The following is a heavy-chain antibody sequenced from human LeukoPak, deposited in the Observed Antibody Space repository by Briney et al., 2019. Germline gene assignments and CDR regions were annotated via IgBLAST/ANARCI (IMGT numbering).Heavy chain of an antibody. CDR2: FIPIFGTA. CDR3: ARVRVDSSGYYYLDY. J-gene: IGHJ4*02. CDR1: GGTFNSYA. Sequence: SVKVYCMSSGGTFNSYAMSWVRQAPGQGLEWLGGFIPIFGTANYAKKFQGRVTITADESTSTAYMELSSLSSEDTAVYYCARVRVDSSGYYYLDYWGQGTLVTVSS. V-gene: IGHV1-69*13. D-gene: IGHD3-22*01.